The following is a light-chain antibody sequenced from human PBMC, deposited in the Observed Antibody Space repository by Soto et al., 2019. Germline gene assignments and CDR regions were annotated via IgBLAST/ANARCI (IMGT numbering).Light chain of an antibody. CDR3: AAWDDSLNGGV. V-gene: IGLV1-44*01. CDR1: SSNIGSNT. Sequence: QSVLTQPPSASGTPGQRVTISSSGSSSNIGSNTVNWYQQLPGTAPKLLIYSNNQRPSGVPDRFSGSKSGTSASLAISGLQAEDEADYYWAAWDDSLNGGVFGGGTKLTVL. J-gene: IGLJ3*02. CDR2: SNN.